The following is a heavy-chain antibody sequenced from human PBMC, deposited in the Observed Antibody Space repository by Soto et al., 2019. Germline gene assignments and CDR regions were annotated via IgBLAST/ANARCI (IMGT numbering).Heavy chain of an antibody. Sequence: PGGSLRLSCAASGFTFSSYAMHWVRQAPGKGLEWVAVISYDGSNKYYADSVKGRFTISRDNSKNTLYLQMNSLRAEDTAVYYCARDFGGSGYGTLSPPEYYFDYWGQGTLVTVSS. CDR2: ISYDGSNK. CDR1: GFTFSSYA. J-gene: IGHJ4*02. CDR3: ARDFGGSGYGTLSPPEYYFDY. D-gene: IGHD5-12*01. V-gene: IGHV3-30-3*01.